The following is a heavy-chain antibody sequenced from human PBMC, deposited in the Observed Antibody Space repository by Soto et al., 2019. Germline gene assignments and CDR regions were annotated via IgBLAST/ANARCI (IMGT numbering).Heavy chain of an antibody. CDR3: ARAPETPPIFVVVRPYFFDF. Sequence: QVQLQESGPGLVKSSQTLSLTCTVSGGSISSGGSYWSWIRQRPGKCLEWIGYIFYSDSFYYTPSLKGRVVILADTSKNQFTLKLSSVTDADTAVYYCARAPETPPIFVVVRPYFFDFWGQGTLVTVSS. CDR1: GGSISSGGSY. J-gene: IGHJ4*02. V-gene: IGHV4-31*03. CDR2: IFYSDSF. D-gene: IGHD3-3*01.